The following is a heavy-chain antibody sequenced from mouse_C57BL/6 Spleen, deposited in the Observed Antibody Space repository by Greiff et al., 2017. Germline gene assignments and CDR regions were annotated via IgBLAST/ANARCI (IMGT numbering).Heavy chain of an antibody. CDR1: GYTFTSYW. D-gene: IGHD3-2*02. V-gene: IGHV1-55*01. J-gene: IGHJ2*01. CDR2: IYPGSGST. CDR3: ARDRAAQARGFDY. Sequence: QVQLKQPGAELVKPGASVKMSCKASGYTFTSYWITWVKQRPGQGLEWIGDIYPGSGSTNYNEKFKSKATLTVDTSSSTAYMPLSSLTSEDSAVYYCARDRAAQARGFDYWGQGTTLTVAS.